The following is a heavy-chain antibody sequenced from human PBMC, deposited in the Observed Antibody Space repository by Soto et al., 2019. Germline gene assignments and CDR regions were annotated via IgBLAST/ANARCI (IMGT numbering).Heavy chain of an antibody. Sequence: ASVKVPCKASGYTFTDYYVHWVRQAPGQGLEWMGWINPNSGGTKSAQKFQGRVTMTRDTSISTAYMELSRQRSDDTAVYYCARRKGDYYDSSGYHYYFDYWGQGTLVTVSS. CDR2: INPNSGGT. V-gene: IGHV1-2*02. CDR3: ARRKGDYYDSSGYHYYFDY. D-gene: IGHD3-22*01. J-gene: IGHJ4*02. CDR1: GYTFTDYY.